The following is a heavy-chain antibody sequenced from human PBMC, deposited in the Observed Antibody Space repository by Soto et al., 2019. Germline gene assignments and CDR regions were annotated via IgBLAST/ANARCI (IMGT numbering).Heavy chain of an antibody. CDR2: IIPIFGTA. V-gene: IGHV1-69*01. CDR1: GGTFSSYA. CDR3: ASDGSGYYLMPYYYYGMDV. D-gene: IGHD3-3*01. J-gene: IGHJ6*02. Sequence: QVQLVQSGAEVKKPVSSVKVSCKASGGTFSSYAISWVRQAPGQGLEWMGGIIPIFGTANYAQKFQGRVTITADESTSTAYTELSSLRSEDTAVYSCASDGSGYYLMPYYYYGMDVWGQGTTVTVSS.